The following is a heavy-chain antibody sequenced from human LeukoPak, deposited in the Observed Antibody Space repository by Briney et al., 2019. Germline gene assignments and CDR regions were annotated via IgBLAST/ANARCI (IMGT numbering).Heavy chain of an antibody. CDR3: ARAAYRAAFDI. V-gene: IGHV3-74*01. D-gene: IGHD4-11*01. J-gene: IGHJ3*02. CDR2: LKSDGSYT. Sequence: GGSLRLSCAASGFTFSTYWMHWVRQAPGKGLVWVSLLKSDGSYTSYADSVKGRFTISRDNAKNTLYLQMNSLRVEDTAVYYCARAAYRAAFDIWGQGTMVTVSS. CDR1: GFTFSTYW.